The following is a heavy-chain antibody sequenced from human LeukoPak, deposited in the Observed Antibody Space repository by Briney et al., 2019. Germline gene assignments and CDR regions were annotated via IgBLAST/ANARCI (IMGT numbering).Heavy chain of an antibody. CDR3: AKDQRAYTYVHLDS. J-gene: IGHJ4*02. CDR2: INWDGFAT. D-gene: IGHD5-18*01. V-gene: IGHV3-43*01. Sequence: PGGSLRLSCAVSGFTFDDFAMHWVRQGPGKGLEWVSLINWDGFATSYADSVKGRFTISRDNSKNSLYLQMNSLRTEDTAFYFCAKDQRAYTYVHLDSWGQGTLVTVS. CDR1: GFTFDDFA.